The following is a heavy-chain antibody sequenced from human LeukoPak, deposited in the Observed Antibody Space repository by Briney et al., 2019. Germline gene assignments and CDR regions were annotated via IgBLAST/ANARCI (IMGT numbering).Heavy chain of an antibody. D-gene: IGHD5-12*01. CDR3: AKSRDVVATVFDY. J-gene: IGHJ4*02. CDR2: ISGSGGST. Sequence: AISGSGGSTYYADSVKGRFTISRDNSKNTLYLQMNSLRAEDTAVYYCAKSRDVVATVFDYWSQGTLVTVSS. V-gene: IGHV3-23*01.